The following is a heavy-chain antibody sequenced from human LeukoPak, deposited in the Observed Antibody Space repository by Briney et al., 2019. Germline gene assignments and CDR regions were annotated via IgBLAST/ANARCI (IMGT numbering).Heavy chain of an antibody. V-gene: IGHV6-1*01. CDR3: ARDGDYYDSSGYYSRFDY. CDR1: GDSVSSNSAA. Sequence: SQTLSLTCAISGDSVSSNSAAWNWLRQAPSRGLEWLGRTYYRSNAYKDYAVSVKSRITINPDTSKNQFSLQLNSVTPEDTAVYYCARDGDYYDSSGYYSRFDYWGQGTLVTVSS. D-gene: IGHD3-22*01. J-gene: IGHJ4*02. CDR2: TYYRSNAYK.